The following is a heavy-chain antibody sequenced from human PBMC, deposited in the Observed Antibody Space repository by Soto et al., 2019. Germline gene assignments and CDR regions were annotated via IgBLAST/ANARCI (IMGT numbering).Heavy chain of an antibody. D-gene: IGHD6-13*01. Sequence: ASVKVSCKASGYTFTGYYMHWVRQAPGQGLEWMGWINPNSGGTNYAQKFQGWVTMTRDTSISTAYMELSRLRSDDTAVYYCARVQRNLYSGSPHDAFDFWAQGTMVTVSS. CDR2: INPNSGGT. V-gene: IGHV1-2*04. CDR1: GYTFTGYY. J-gene: IGHJ3*01. CDR3: ARVQRNLYSGSPHDAFDF.